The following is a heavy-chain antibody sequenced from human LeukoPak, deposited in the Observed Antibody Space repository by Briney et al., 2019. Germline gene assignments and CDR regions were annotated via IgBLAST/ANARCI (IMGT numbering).Heavy chain of an antibody. Sequence: GASVKVSCKASGYTFTSYGISWVRQAPGQGLEWMGWINPYNGNTNYAPKLQGRVTMTTDTSTTTAYLELRSLRSDDTAVYYCARLFCANGECYRPLDNWGQGTLVTVSS. CDR1: GYTFTSYG. D-gene: IGHD2-8*01. V-gene: IGHV1-18*01. J-gene: IGHJ4*02. CDR2: INPYNGNT. CDR3: ARLFCANGECYRPLDN.